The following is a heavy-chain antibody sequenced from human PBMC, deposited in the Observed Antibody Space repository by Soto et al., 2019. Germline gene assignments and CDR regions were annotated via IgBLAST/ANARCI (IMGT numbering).Heavy chain of an antibody. D-gene: IGHD4-17*01. CDR3: ARVDYGDYVYDY. V-gene: IGHV4-59*01. J-gene: IGHJ4*02. CDR1: GGSISSYY. CDR2: IYYSGST. Sequence: SETLSLTCTVSGGSISSYYWSWIRQPPGKGLEWIGYIYYSGSTNYNPSLKSRVTISVDTSKNQFSLKLSSVTAADTAVYYCARVDYGDYVYDYWGQGTLVTVSS.